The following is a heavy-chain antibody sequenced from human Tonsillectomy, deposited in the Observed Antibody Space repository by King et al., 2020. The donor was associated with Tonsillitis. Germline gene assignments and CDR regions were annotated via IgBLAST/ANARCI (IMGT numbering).Heavy chain of an antibody. CDR1: GFSLFTSEVG. CDR3: AHRPQVVPPYYFDY. D-gene: IGHD2-21*01. CDR2: IYGNDDK. J-gene: IGHJ4*02. Sequence: TLKESCPTLVNPTQTLTLTCTFSGFSLFTSEVGVAWIRQPPGDALEWLAIIYGNDDKRYSPSFETRLTITKDTSKNQVVLIMTNMDPVDTATYYCAHRPQVVPPYYFDYWGQGTLVTVSS. V-gene: IGHV2-5*01.